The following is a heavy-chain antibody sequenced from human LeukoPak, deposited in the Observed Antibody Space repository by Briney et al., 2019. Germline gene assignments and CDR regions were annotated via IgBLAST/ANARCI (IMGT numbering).Heavy chain of an antibody. V-gene: IGHV1-18*04. CDR3: ARDLLPSYSSSWYWFDP. D-gene: IGHD6-13*01. Sequence: ASVKVFCKASGYTFTGFYMHWVRQAPGQGLEWMGWISAYNGNTNYAQKLQGRVTVTTDTSTSTAYMELRSLRSDDTAVYYCARDLLPSYSSSWYWFDPWGQGTLVTVSS. J-gene: IGHJ5*02. CDR2: ISAYNGNT. CDR1: GYTFTGFY.